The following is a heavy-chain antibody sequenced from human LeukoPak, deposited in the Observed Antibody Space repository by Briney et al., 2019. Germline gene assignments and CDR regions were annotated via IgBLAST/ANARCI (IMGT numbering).Heavy chain of an antibody. D-gene: IGHD6-13*01. V-gene: IGHV3-23*01. CDR1: GLTFRNYT. CDR3: AKTAGHSNI. J-gene: IGHJ3*01. CDR2: IGASGEST. Sequence: RGSLRLSCAASGLTFRNYTMYWVRQAPGKGLESVSGIGASGESTYYADSLKGRCTISSDDSKNQLYLQMNRMTAEDTPMYYCAKTAGHSNIWGQATMVTV.